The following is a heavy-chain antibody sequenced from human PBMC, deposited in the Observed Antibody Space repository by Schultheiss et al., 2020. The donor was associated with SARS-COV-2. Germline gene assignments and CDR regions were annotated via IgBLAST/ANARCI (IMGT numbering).Heavy chain of an antibody. CDR3: ARGTMTTVFDY. Sequence: SETLSLTCTVSGGSISSGGYYWSWIRQHPGKGLEWIGRIYTSGSTNYNPSLKSRVTMSVDTSKNQFSLKLSSVTAADTAVYYCARGTMTTVFDYWGQGTLVTVSS. J-gene: IGHJ4*02. V-gene: IGHV4-61*02. CDR2: IYTSGST. CDR1: GGSISSGGYY. D-gene: IGHD4-17*01.